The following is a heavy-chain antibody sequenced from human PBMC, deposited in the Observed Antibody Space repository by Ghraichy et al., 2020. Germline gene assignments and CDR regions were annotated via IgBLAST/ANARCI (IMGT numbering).Heavy chain of an antibody. V-gene: IGHV3-33*01. Sequence: GGSLRLSCAASGFTFSSYGMHWVRQAPGKGLEWVAVIWYDGSNKYYADSVKGRFTISRDNSKNTLYLQMNSLRAEDTAVYYCAREGIAAAGTSYLRVPANKIHWFDPWGQGTLVTVSS. CDR1: GFTFSSYG. CDR2: IWYDGSNK. J-gene: IGHJ5*02. CDR3: AREGIAAAGTSYLRVPANKIHWFDP. D-gene: IGHD6-13*01.